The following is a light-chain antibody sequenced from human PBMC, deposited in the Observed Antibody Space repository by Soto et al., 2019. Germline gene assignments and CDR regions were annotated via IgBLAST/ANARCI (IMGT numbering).Light chain of an antibody. CDR2: GAS. Sequence: EIVMTQSPATLSVSPGERATLSCRASQSVSTKLAWYRQKPGQAPRPLIYGASTRATGIPARFSGSGSGTEFTLTINSLQSEDFAVYYCQQYKNWPHFTFGPGTTVDIK. CDR3: QQYKNWPHFT. J-gene: IGKJ3*01. CDR1: QSVSTK. V-gene: IGKV3-15*01.